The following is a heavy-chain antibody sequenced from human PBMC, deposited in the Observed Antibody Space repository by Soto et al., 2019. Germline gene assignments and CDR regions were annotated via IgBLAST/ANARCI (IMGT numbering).Heavy chain of an antibody. V-gene: IGHV4-30-2*01. CDR3: ARGRFHYYDSSGYYFDY. D-gene: IGHD3-22*01. CDR1: GGSISSGGYS. Sequence: QLQLQESGSGLVKPSQTLSLTCAVSGGSISSGGYSWSWIRQPPGKGLEWIGYIYHSGSTYYNPYLKSRVTISVDRSKNQFSLKLSSVTAADTAVYYCARGRFHYYDSSGYYFDYWGQGTLVTVSS. CDR2: IYHSGST. J-gene: IGHJ4*02.